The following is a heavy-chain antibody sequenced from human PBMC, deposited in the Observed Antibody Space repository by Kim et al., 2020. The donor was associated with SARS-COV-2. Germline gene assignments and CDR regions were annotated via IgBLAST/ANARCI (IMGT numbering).Heavy chain of an antibody. D-gene: IGHD6-19*01. J-gene: IGHJ4*02. CDR3: AKVVGDSSGWYPIDY. Sequence: DSVKGRFTISRDNSKNTLYLQMNSLRAEDTAVYYCAKVVGDSSGWYPIDYWGQGTLVTVSS. V-gene: IGHV3-23*01.